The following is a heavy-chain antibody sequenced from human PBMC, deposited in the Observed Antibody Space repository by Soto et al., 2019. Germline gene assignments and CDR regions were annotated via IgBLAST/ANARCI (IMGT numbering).Heavy chain of an antibody. CDR2: ISFDGNNK. CDR3: ARGILRFLDWLSKKPTGWFDP. Sequence: GGSLRLSCAASKFTFSNYAMHWVRQAPGKGLEWVTMISFDGNNKYYADSVRGRFTISRDNSKNTLYLQMNSLRIEDTALYYCARGILRFLDWLSKKPTGWFDPWGQGTLVTVSS. CDR1: KFTFSNYA. J-gene: IGHJ5*02. V-gene: IGHV3-30-3*01. D-gene: IGHD3-3*01.